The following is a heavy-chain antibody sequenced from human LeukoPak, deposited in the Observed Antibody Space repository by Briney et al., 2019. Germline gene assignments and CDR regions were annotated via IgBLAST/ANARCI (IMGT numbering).Heavy chain of an antibody. J-gene: IGHJ4*02. CDR1: GGTFSSYA. V-gene: IGHV1-2*02. D-gene: IGHD4-17*01. CDR3: ARSFAGTTNFDY. CDR2: INPNGGGT. Sequence: ASVKVSCKASGGTFSSYAISWVRQAPGQGLEWMGGINPNGGGTNYAQKFQGRVTMTRDTSISTAYMELSRLRSDDTAVYYCARSFAGTTNFDYWGQGTLVTVSS.